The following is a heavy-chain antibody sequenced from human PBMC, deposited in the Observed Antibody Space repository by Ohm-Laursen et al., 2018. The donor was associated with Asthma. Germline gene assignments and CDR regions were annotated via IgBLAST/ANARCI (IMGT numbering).Heavy chain of an antibody. CDR3: ARKAGSCITSNCYSLDF. D-gene: IGHD2-15*01. Sequence: RSLRLSCTASGFTFSSYGMHWVRQAPGKGLEWVAVISYDGSNKYYANSVRGRFTISRDNSKNTLYLQMNSLTSEDTAVYYCARKAGSCITSNCYSLDFWGQGTLVTVSS. CDR1: GFTFSSYG. J-gene: IGHJ4*02. V-gene: IGHV3-30*03. CDR2: ISYDGSNK.